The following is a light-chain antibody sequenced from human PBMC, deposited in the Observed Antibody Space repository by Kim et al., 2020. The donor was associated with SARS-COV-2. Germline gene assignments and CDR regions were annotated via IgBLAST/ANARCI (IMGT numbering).Light chain of an antibody. CDR3: QSADSSGVV. CDR1: ALPNQY. Sequence: SYELTQPPSVSVSPGQTARITCSGDALPNQYAYWYQQKPGQAPVLVIYKDSERPSGIPERFSGSSSGTTATLTISGVQAEDEADYYCQSADSSGVVFGGG. V-gene: IGLV3-25*03. CDR2: KDS. J-gene: IGLJ2*01.